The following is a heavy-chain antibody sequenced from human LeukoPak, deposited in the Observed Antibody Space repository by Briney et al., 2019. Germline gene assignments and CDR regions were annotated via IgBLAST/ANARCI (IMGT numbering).Heavy chain of an antibody. V-gene: IGHV3-53*01. CDR1: GXTVSSNY. CDR2: LYSGGNT. D-gene: IGHD3-10*01. CDR3: VRLEVRGVIGP. Sequence: GGSLRLSCAASGXTVSSNYMNWVRQAPGKGLEWVSILYSGGNTYYADSVKGRFTISRDKSKNTLYLQMNSLTTEDTAVYFCVRLEVRGVIGPWGQGVLVTVSS. J-gene: IGHJ5*02.